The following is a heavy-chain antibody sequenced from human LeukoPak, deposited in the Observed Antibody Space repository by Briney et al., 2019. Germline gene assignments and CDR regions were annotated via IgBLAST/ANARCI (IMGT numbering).Heavy chain of an antibody. V-gene: IGHV3-48*01. CDR3: ARVDNFYYGSVAPSFSDY. J-gene: IGHJ4*02. D-gene: IGHD3-10*01. CDR2: ISSSSSTI. CDR1: GFTFSSYS. Sequence: GGSLRLSCAASGFTFSSYSMNWVRQAPGKGLEWVSYISSSSSTIYYADSVKGRFTISRDNAKNSLYLQMNSLRAEDTAVYYCARVDNFYYGSVAPSFSDYWGQGTLVTVSS.